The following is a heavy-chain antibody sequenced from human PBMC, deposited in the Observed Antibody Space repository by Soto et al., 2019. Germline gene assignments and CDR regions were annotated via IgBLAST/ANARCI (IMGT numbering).Heavy chain of an antibody. V-gene: IGHV4-59*01. J-gene: IGHJ4*02. D-gene: IGHD4-17*01. Sequence: PSETLSLTCTVSGGSISSYYWSWIRQPPGKGLEWIGYIYYTGSTVYNPSFKSRVTISVDTSKNQFSLKLSSVTAADTAVYYCARRYGASFVYWGQGTLVTVSS. CDR1: GGSISSYY. CDR3: ARRYGASFVY. CDR2: IYYTGST.